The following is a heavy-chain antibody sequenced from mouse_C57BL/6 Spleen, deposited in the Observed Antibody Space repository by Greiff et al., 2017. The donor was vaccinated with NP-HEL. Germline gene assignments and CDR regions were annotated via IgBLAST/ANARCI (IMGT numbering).Heavy chain of an antibody. CDR3: ARLTYYDGPVDY. CDR2: ISSGSSSI. Sequence: EVKLMESGGGLVKPGGFLKLSCAASGFTFSDYGMHWGRQAPETWLEWVAYISSGSSSIYYADTVKGRFTISRDNAKNTLFLQMTSLRSEDTAVYYCARLTYYDGPVDYWSQGATLTV. CDR1: GFTFSDYG. V-gene: IGHV5-17*01. J-gene: IGHJ2*01. D-gene: IGHD1-1*01.